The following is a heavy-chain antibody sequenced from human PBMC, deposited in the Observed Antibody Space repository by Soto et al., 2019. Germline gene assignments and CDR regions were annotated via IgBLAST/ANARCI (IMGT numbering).Heavy chain of an antibody. J-gene: IGHJ5*02. Sequence: SETLSLICTVSGDSFRDSRYYWGWVRQPPGKGLEWIGSVFYSGTTYYNPSLESRVTISVDTSKNQFSLKLNSVTAADTAVYYCARPVAVAGFGTHMNWFDPWGQGTLVTVSS. CDR2: VFYSGTT. V-gene: IGHV4-39*01. CDR1: GDSFRDSRYY. D-gene: IGHD6-19*01. CDR3: ARPVAVAGFGTHMNWFDP.